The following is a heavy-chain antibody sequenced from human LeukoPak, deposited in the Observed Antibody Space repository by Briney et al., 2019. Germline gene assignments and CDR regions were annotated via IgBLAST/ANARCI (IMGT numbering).Heavy chain of an antibody. CDR1: GGTFTSYA. D-gene: IGHD6-13*01. CDR2: IIPIFGIA. J-gene: IGHJ6*02. V-gene: IGHV1-69*10. Sequence: ASVKVSCKASGGTFTSYAISWVRQAPGQGLEWMGGIIPIFGIANYAQKFQGRVTITADKSTSTAYMELSSLRSEDTAVYYCARSGSYSSSWYAYYYYGMDVWGQGTTVTVSS. CDR3: ARSGSYSSSWYAYYYYGMDV.